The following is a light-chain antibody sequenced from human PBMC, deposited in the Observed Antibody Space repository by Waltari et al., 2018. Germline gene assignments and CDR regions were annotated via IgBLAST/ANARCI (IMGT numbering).Light chain of an antibody. CDR3: QQYYSTPYT. J-gene: IGKJ2*01. Sequence: DIVMTQSPDSLAVSLGERATINCKSSQSVLYSSNNKNYLAWYQQKPGPPPKVLIYWASTRESGVPDRCSGSGSGTDFTLTISSLQAEDVAVYYCQQYYSTPYTFGQGTKLEIK. CDR2: WAS. CDR1: QSVLYSSNNKNY. V-gene: IGKV4-1*01.